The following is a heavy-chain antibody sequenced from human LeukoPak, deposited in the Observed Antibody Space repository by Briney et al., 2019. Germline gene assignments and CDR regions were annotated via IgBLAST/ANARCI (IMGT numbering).Heavy chain of an antibody. CDR1: GGSFSSYY. V-gene: IGHV4-59*01. CDR3: ASLYSSGWSQFEP. D-gene: IGHD6-19*01. J-gene: IGHJ5*02. Sequence: SESLSLSCTASGGSFSSYYLSWIRQPPGQGLEWIGYINYSGSTNYNRSLKSRVTISVDTSKKQFSLKLSSVTAADTAVYYCASLYSSGWSQFEPWGQGIMVTV. CDR2: INYSGST.